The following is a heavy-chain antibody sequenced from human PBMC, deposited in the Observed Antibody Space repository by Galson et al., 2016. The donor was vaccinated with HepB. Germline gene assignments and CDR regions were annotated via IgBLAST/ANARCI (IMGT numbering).Heavy chain of an antibody. CDR3: TRSYGQRLANDAFDI. J-gene: IGHJ3*02. CDR1: GGSIRSYD. V-gene: IGHV3-48*02. Sequence: CAVSGGSIRSYDWWNWVRQAPGKGLEWVSYISDRSSHIYYAGSVKGRFTISRDSSKNSLYLQMNRLRDEDTAVYYCTRSYGQRLANDAFDIWGQGTLVSVSS. D-gene: IGHD6-19*01. CDR2: ISDRSSHI.